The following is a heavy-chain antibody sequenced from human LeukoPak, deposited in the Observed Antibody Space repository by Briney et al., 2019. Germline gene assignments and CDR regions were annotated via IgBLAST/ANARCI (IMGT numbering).Heavy chain of an antibody. V-gene: IGHV3-21*01. D-gene: IGHD2-15*01. CDR1: GFTFSTYS. J-gene: IGHJ5*02. CDR2: ISSSSSYI. CDR3: ARVESGYCSGGSCYSGWFDP. Sequence: GSLRLSCAASGFTFSTYSMNWVRQAPGKGLEWVSSISSSSSYIYYADSVKGRFTISRDNAKNSLYLQMNSLRAEDTAVYYCARVESGYCSGGSCYSGWFDPWGQGTLVTVSS.